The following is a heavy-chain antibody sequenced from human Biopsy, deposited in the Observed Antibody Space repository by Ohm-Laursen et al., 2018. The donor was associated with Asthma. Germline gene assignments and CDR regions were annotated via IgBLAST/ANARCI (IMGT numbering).Heavy chain of an antibody. J-gene: IGHJ6*02. D-gene: IGHD3-10*01. Sequence: SSVKVSCKTSGYTFNSAGITWVRQAPGQGLEWMGWISVYNGNTKDAQKLQDRATMITDTSTSTAYMELRSLRSDDTAVYFCARAVDYSHYYGIDVWGQGTTVTVS. CDR3: ARAVDYSHYYGIDV. CDR2: ISVYNGNT. CDR1: GYTFNSAG. V-gene: IGHV1-18*01.